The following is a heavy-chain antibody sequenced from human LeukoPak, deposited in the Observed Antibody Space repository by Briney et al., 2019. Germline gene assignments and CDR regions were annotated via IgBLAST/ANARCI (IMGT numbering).Heavy chain of an antibody. V-gene: IGHV3-23*01. CDR1: GFTFSSYA. J-gene: IGHJ4*02. D-gene: IGHD3-9*01. CDR3: AKDLIITIGYYFDY. CDR2: ISGSGGST. Sequence: GGSLRLSCAASGFTFSSYAMSWVRQAPGKGLEWVSAISGSGGSTYYADSVKGRFTISRDNSKNMLYLQMNSLRAEDTAVYYCAKDLIITIGYYFDYWGQGTLVTVSS.